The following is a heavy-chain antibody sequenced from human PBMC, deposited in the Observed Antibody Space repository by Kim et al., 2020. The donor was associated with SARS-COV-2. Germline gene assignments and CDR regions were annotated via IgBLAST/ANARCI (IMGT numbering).Heavy chain of an antibody. V-gene: IGHV1-46*01. CDR3: ASYDSGYSYGPNYYYYGMDV. D-gene: IGHD5-18*01. Sequence: ASVKVSCKASGYTFTSYYMHWVRQAPGQGLEWMGIINPSGGSTSYAQKFQGRVTMTRDTSTSTVYMELSSLRSEDTAVYYCASYDSGYSYGPNYYYYGMDVWGQGTTVTVSS. J-gene: IGHJ6*02. CDR1: GYTFTSYY. CDR2: INPSGGST.